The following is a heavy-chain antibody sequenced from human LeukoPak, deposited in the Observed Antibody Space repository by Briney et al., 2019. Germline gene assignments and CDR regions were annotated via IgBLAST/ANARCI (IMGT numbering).Heavy chain of an antibody. J-gene: IGHJ4*02. D-gene: IGHD4-23*01. CDR3: ARVLGQLPPQ. CDR1: GFTFSSYA. V-gene: IGHV3-30*04. Sequence: GGSLRLSCAASGFTFSSYAMHWVRQAPGKGLEWVTVISSDGGNKYYADSVKGRFTISRDNSMNTLFLQMNSLGPEDTAVYYCARVLGQLPPQWGQGTLVTVSS. CDR2: ISSDGGNK.